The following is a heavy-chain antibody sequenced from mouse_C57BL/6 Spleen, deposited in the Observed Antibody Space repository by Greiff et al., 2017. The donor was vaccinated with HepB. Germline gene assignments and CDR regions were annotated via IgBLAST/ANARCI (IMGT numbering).Heavy chain of an antibody. D-gene: IGHD3-1*01. J-gene: IGHJ1*03. CDR3: ARAGEIGGDCDV. V-gene: IGHV1-7*01. Sequence: VQLQQSGAELAKPGASVKLSCKASGYTFTSYWMHWVKQRPGQGLEWIGYITPSSGYTKYHQKFKDKATLTADKSSSTAYMQLSSLTYQDAAVDYWARAGEIGGDCDVWGTGATVTVAP. CDR1: GYTFTSYW. CDR2: ITPSSGYT.